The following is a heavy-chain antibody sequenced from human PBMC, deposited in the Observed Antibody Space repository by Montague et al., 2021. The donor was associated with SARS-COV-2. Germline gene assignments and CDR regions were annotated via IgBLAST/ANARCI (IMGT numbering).Heavy chain of an antibody. D-gene: IGHD6-19*01. J-gene: IGHJ4*02. CDR1: GFTFSSYT. Sequence: SLRLSCAGSGFTFSSYTMNWVRQAPGKGLEWVSSITSSSSDTFYADSVKGRFTISRDNAKNSLYLQMNSLRAEDTAVYYCAREKGIAVAGTDYWGQGTLLTVAS. CDR2: ITSSSSDT. V-gene: IGHV3-21*01. CDR3: AREKGIAVAGTDY.